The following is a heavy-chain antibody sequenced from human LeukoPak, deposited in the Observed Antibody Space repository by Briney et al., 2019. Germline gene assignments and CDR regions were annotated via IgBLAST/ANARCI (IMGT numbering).Heavy chain of an antibody. Sequence: GASVKVSCEASGGTFSSYTISWVRQAPGQGLEWMGGINLIRGIANYAQNLQGRVTITADKSTSTAYMELNSLRSEDTAVYFCARYGQWELPVPYYFDYWGQGTLVIVSS. D-gene: IGHD1-26*01. CDR1: GGTFSSYT. CDR3: ARYGQWELPVPYYFDY. CDR2: INLIRGIA. V-gene: IGHV1-69*10. J-gene: IGHJ4*02.